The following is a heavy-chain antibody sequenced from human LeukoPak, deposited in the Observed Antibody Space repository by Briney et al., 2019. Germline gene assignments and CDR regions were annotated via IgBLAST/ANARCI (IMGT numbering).Heavy chain of an antibody. V-gene: IGHV3-11*05. Sequence: GGSLRLSCAASGFXFSDFYISWIRQAPGKGLEWLSYISSSSSHTSYADSVKGRFTISRDNAKNSLYLLMNSLRAEDTAVYYCARDYYYDSGSSYGMDVWGQGTTVTVSS. CDR3: ARDYYYDSGSSYGMDV. D-gene: IGHD3-10*01. CDR1: GFXFSDFY. J-gene: IGHJ6*02. CDR2: ISSSSSHT.